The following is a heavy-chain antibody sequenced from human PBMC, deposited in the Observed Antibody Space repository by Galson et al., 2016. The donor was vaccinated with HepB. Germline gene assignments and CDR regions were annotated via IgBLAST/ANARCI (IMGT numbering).Heavy chain of an antibody. D-gene: IGHD6-13*01. CDR2: ISGGSSYK. J-gene: IGHJ3*02. CDR3: ARTPGYSGTWYDAFDI. Sequence: SLRLSCAASGFTFTRYTMNWVRQSPGKGLEWVSSISGGSSYKYYADSVKGRFTISRDNPKNSLYLQINSLRAEDTAIYFCARTPGYSGTWYDAFDIWGPGTIVTVSS. CDR1: GFTFTRYT. V-gene: IGHV3-21*01.